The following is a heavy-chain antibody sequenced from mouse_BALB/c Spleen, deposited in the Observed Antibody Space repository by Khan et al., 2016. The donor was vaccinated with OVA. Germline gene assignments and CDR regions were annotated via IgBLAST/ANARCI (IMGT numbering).Heavy chain of an antibody. J-gene: IGHJ3*01. V-gene: IGHV3-8*02. CDR2: MIYSGST. CDR1: GDSITSDY. Sequence: EVQLQESGPSLVKPSQTLSLTCSVTGDSITSDYWNWIRKFPGNKLEYMGYMIYSGSTYYNPSLKSRISITRHTSKHQYYLQLTSVTTEDTATYYCARSTYRYAFAYWGQGTLVTVSA. D-gene: IGHD2-14*01. CDR3: ARSTYRYAFAY.